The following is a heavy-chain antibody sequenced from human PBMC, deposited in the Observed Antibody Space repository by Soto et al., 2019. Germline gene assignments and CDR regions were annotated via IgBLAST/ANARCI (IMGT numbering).Heavy chain of an antibody. Sequence: SETLSLTCTVSGDSISNYYWSWIRQPAGKGLEWIGRIYTSGSPNYNPSLKSRVTMSVDTSKNQFSLKVNTVTAADTAVYYCAGFYNWLETWGQGTLVPVSS. CDR2: IYTSGSP. J-gene: IGHJ5*02. V-gene: IGHV4-4*07. CDR3: AGFYNWLET. CDR1: GDSISNYY.